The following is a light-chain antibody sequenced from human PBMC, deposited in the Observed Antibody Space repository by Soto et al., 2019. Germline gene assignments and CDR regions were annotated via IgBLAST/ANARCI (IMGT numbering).Light chain of an antibody. CDR2: DAS. V-gene: IGKV3-11*01. CDR3: QQYKNWPL. J-gene: IGKJ5*01. CDR1: QSVGKY. Sequence: EIVMTQSPATLSLSPLEIATLSFRASQSVGKYLVWYQQKPGQAPRLLIYDASNRATGIPARFSGSGSGTDFTLTISSLETEDVAVYYCQQYKNWPLFGQGTRLEI.